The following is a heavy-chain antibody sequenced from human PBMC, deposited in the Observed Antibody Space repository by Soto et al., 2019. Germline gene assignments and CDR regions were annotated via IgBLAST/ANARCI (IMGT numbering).Heavy chain of an antibody. CDR3: AASNHPVDP. CDR2: ISSSSSYI. Sequence: WVSLRLSCAASGVPFSSYIMHWVRQAPGKGLEWVSSISSSSSYIYYADSVKGRFTISRDNAKNSLYLQMNSLRAEDTAVYYCAASNHPVDPWGQGTLVTVSS. J-gene: IGHJ5*02. CDR1: GVPFSSYI. V-gene: IGHV3-21*01. D-gene: IGHD7-27*01.